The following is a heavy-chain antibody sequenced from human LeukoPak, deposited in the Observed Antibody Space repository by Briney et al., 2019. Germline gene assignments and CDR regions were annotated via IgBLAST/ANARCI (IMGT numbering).Heavy chain of an antibody. D-gene: IGHD6-13*01. CDR1: GFTFSNAW. CDR2: ISSSSSTI. V-gene: IGHV3-48*02. J-gene: IGHJ4*02. CDR3: AREAGYSSSWLY. Sequence: GGSLRLSCATSGFTFSNAWMNWVRQAPGKGLEWVSYISSSSSTIYYADSVKGRFTISRDNAKNSLYLQMNSLRDEDTAVYYCAREAGYSSSWLYWGQGTLVTVSS.